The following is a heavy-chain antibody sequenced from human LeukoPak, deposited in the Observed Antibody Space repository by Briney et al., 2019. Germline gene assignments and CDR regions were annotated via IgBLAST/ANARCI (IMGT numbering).Heavy chain of an antibody. CDR3: ARAITMVRGPKRANWFDP. D-gene: IGHD3-10*01. V-gene: IGHV3-30*03. CDR2: ISYDGSNK. Sequence: GGSLRLSCAASGFTFSSYGMLWVRQAPGKGLEWVALISYDGSNKYYADSVKGRFTISRDNSKSTLYLQMNSLRAEDTAVYYCARAITMVRGPKRANWFDPWGQGTLVTVSS. J-gene: IGHJ5*02. CDR1: GFTFSSYG.